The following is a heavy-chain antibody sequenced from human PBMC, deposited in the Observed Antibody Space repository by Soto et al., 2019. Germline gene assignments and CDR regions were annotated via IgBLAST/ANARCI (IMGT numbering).Heavy chain of an antibody. V-gene: IGHV4-61*08. J-gene: IGHJ5*02. CDR3: ARERSYDILTGSKWFDP. Sequence: PSETLSLTCTVSGGSISSVGYYWNWIRQHTGKGLEWIGYIYYSGSTNYNPSLKSRVTISVDTSKNQFSLKLSSVTAADTAVYYCARERSYDILTGSKWFDPWGQGILVTVSS. D-gene: IGHD3-9*01. CDR1: GGSISSVGYY. CDR2: IYYSGST.